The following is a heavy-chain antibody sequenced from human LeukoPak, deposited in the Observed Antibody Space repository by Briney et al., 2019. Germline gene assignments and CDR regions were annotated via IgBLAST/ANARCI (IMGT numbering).Heavy chain of an antibody. Sequence: SETLSLTCAVSGGSISSSYWWSWVRQPPGKGLEWIGEIYHSGSTNYNPSLKSRVTISVDTSKNQFSLKVSSVSAADTAVYYCARAYSSSWYWNWFDPWGQGTLVTVSS. CDR1: GGSISSSYW. CDR3: ARAYSSSWYWNWFDP. CDR2: IYHSGST. V-gene: IGHV4-4*02. J-gene: IGHJ5*02. D-gene: IGHD6-13*01.